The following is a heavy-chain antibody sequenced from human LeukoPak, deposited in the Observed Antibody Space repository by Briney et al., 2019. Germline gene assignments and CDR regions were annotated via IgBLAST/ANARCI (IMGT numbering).Heavy chain of an antibody. D-gene: IGHD6-13*01. Sequence: PGGSLRLSCAASGFTFSSYAMHWVRQAPGKGLEWVSTISGSAGSTYYADSVKGRFTISRDNSKNTLYLQMNSLRAEDTAVYYCAREKQIAAAGTRWFDPWGQGTLVTVSS. J-gene: IGHJ5*02. CDR1: GFTFSSYA. V-gene: IGHV3-23*01. CDR2: ISGSAGST. CDR3: AREKQIAAAGTRWFDP.